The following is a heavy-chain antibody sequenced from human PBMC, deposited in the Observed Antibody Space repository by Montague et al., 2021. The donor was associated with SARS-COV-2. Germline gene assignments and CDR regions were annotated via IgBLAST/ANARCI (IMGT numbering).Heavy chain of an antibody. CDR3: ARPRPGGPNNSFDT. Sequence: SETLSLTCSVSGGSFSSTSYYWCWSRQPPGKRLEWVANFYYSGITNYTPSLKSRVTFSVDSSTNQFFLKLTSVTAADTAVYYCARPRPGGPNNSFDTWGQGTLVTVSS. D-gene: IGHD6-6*01. CDR1: GGSFSSTSYY. CDR2: FYYSGIT. J-gene: IGHJ5*02. V-gene: IGHV4-61*05.